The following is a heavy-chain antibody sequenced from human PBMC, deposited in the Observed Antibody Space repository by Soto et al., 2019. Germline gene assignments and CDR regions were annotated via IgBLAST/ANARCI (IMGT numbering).Heavy chain of an antibody. CDR3: ARAIVVVPAATLDDY. Sequence: SVEVSFRASCYTFTSYGISWVRQAPGQGLEWMGWISAYNGNTNYAQKLQGRVTMTTDTSTSTAYMELRSLRSDDTAVYYCARAIVVVPAATLDDYWGQGTLVTVSS. D-gene: IGHD2-2*01. CDR2: ISAYNGNT. CDR1: CYTFTSYG. V-gene: IGHV1-18*04. J-gene: IGHJ4*02.